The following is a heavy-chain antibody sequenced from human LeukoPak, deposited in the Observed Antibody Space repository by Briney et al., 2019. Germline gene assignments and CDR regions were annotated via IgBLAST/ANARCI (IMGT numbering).Heavy chain of an antibody. D-gene: IGHD6-19*01. V-gene: IGHV1-8*01. CDR1: GYTFTSYD. CDR3: ARDPWYSSGWEDY. CDR2: MNPNSGNT. Sequence: APVKVSCKASGYTFTSYDINWVRQATGQGLEWMGWMNPNSGNTGYAQKFQGRVTMTRNTSISTAYMELSSLRSEDTAVYYCARDPWYSSGWEDYWGQGTLVTVSS. J-gene: IGHJ4*02.